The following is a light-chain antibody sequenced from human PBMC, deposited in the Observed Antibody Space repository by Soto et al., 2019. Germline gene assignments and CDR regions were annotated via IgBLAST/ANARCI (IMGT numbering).Light chain of an antibody. Sequence: QSVRTQPASVSGSPGQSITISCTGTSSDVGSYNLVSWYQQHPGKAPKLMIYEVSKRPSGVSNRFSGSKSGNTASLTISGLQAEDEADYYCCSYAGSITSVFGTGTKVTVL. J-gene: IGLJ1*01. CDR3: CSYAGSITSV. V-gene: IGLV2-23*02. CDR2: EVS. CDR1: SSDVGSYNL.